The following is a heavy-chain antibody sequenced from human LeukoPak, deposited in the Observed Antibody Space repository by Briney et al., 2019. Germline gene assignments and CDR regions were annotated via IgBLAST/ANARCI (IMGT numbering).Heavy chain of an antibody. Sequence: AGGSLRLSCAASGFTFSDYYMSWIRQAPGKGLEWVSYISSSGSSIYYADSVKGRFTISRDNAKNSLYLQMNSLRAEDTAVYYCARDGSGGPYYYMDVWGKGTTVTVSS. CDR1: GFTFSDYY. V-gene: IGHV3-11*01. J-gene: IGHJ6*03. D-gene: IGHD1-14*01. CDR3: ARDGSGGPYYYMDV. CDR2: ISSSGSSI.